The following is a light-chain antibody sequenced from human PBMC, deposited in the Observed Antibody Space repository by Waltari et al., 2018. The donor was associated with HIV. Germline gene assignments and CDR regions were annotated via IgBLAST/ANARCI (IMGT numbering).Light chain of an antibody. V-gene: IGLV2-14*01. CDR3: SSYTTSNTYV. CDR1: RSDIGAYNY. Sequence: QSALAQPASVSGSPGQSITFSFTGTRSDIGAYNYVSWYQKHPDKAPKVIIYRVKSRPSCVSDRFSGSKSGNTASLTISGLQAEDEADYYCSSYTTSNTYVFGRGTTVSVL. CDR2: RVK. J-gene: IGLJ1*01.